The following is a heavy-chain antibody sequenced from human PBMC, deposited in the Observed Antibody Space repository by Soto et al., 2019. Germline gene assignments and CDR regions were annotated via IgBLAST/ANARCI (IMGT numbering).Heavy chain of an antibody. Sequence: PGGSLRLSCAASGFTFSDSCMSWIRQAPGKGLEWISYITFSGNTVYYADSLKGRFTISRDNAKNSLYLQMNRLRAEDTAVYYCARVSWREKYGMDVWGQGTPVTVSS. V-gene: IGHV3-11*01. J-gene: IGHJ6*02. CDR1: GFTFSDSC. CDR2: ITFSGNTV. CDR3: ARVSWREKYGMDV.